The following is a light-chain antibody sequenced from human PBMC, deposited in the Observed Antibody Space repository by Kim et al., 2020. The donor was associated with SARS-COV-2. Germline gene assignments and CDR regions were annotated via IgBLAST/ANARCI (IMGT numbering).Light chain of an antibody. V-gene: IGKV4-1*01. CDR3: QQYYETPDT. CDR1: QSLLYTSNNRDY. Sequence: DIVMTQSPDSLTLSLGDRATINCKSSQSLLYTSNNRDYLAWYQHKPGQPPKLLLYWASARASGVPDRFSARGSGTDFTLTITSLQAEDVAVYYCQQYYETPDTFGQGTKLEI. CDR2: WAS. J-gene: IGKJ2*01.